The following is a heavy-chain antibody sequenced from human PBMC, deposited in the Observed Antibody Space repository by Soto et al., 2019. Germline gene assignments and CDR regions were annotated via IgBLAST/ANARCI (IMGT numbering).Heavy chain of an antibody. CDR2: IYPGDSDT. CDR1: GYSFTSYW. Sequence: LGASMRVSWQVAGYSFTSYWIGWVRQLPGKGLEWMGIIYPGDSDTRYSPSFQGQVTISADKSISTAYLQWSSLKASDTAMYYCATPLSGGAISGDAFDIWGQGTIVTVSS. D-gene: IGHD3-16*01. CDR3: ATPLSGGAISGDAFDI. V-gene: IGHV5-51*01. J-gene: IGHJ3*02.